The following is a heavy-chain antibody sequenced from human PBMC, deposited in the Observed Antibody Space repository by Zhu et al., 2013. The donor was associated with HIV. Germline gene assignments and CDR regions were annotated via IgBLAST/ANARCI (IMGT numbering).Heavy chain of an antibody. J-gene: IGHJ5*02. Sequence: QVQLVQSGAEVQKPGASVKVSCRASGYTFTTYDINWVRQATGQGLEWMGWMNPYSGNSGYAQKFQGRVTMTRNTSISTAYMELSSLRSEDTAVYYCAREGSSGYWFDPWGQGTLVTVSS. D-gene: IGHD3-10*01. CDR1: GYTFTTYD. V-gene: IGHV1-8*01. CDR2: MNPYSGNS. CDR3: AREGSSGYWFDP.